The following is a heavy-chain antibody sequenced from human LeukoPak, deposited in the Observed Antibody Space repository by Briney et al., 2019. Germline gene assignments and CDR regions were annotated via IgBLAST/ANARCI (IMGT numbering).Heavy chain of an antibody. CDR2: INPNSGGT. CDR1: GHTFTGYY. V-gene: IGHV1-2*02. Sequence: ASVKVSCKASGHTFTGYYMHWVRQAPGQGLEWMGWINPNSGGTNYAQKFQGRVTMTRDTSISTAYMELSRLRSDDTAVYYCARDRFTMVRGVISDYWGQGTLVTVSS. D-gene: IGHD3-10*01. CDR3: ARDRFTMVRGVISDY. J-gene: IGHJ4*02.